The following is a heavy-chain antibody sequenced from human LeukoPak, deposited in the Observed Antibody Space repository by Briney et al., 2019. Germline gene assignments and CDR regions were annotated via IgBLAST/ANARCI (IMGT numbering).Heavy chain of an antibody. CDR1: GGSISSGSYY. V-gene: IGHV4-61*02. CDR2: IYTSGST. CDR3: ARESDSSGYYSY. J-gene: IGHJ4*02. D-gene: IGHD3-22*01. Sequence: SQTLSLTCTVSGGSISSGSYYWSWIRQPTGKGREWIGRIYTSGSTNYNPSLKSRVTISVDTSKNQLSLKLSSVTAADTAVYYCARESDSSGYYSYWGQGTLVTVSS.